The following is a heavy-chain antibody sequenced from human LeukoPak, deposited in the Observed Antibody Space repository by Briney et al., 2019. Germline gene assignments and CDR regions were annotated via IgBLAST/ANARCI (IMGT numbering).Heavy chain of an antibody. CDR1: GFTVSTYY. J-gene: IGHJ6*03. CDR2: IYSSRTT. V-gene: IGHV3-66*02. Sequence: GGSLRLSCAASGFTVSTYYMSWVRQAPGKRLEWVSAIYSSRTTYYADSVKGRFTISRDNSKNTLYLQMNSLRAEDTAVYYCARAERGITMIVDYMDVWGKGTTVTVSS. CDR3: ARAERGITMIVDYMDV. D-gene: IGHD3-22*01.